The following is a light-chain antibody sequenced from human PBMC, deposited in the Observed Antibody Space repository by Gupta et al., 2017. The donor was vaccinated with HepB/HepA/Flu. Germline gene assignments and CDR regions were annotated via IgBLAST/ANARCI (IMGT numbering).Light chain of an antibody. Sequence: QSVLTQPLSASGTPGQRVSISCSGSNSNIGTYYVSWYQQPPGTAPKLLVYRNDQRPSGVPDRFSGSRSGTSASLAISGLRSEDEADYYCATWDDSRSDVVFGGGTKLTVL. CDR1: NSNIGTYY. J-gene: IGLJ2*01. CDR3: ATWDDSRSDVV. V-gene: IGLV1-47*01. CDR2: RND.